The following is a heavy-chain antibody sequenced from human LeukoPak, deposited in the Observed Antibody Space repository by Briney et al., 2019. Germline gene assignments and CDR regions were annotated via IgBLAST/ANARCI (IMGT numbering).Heavy chain of an antibody. CDR2: MGGRGGFII. Sequence: PGGSLRLSCAASGFTFSSHGMNWVRQAPGEGLEWVAGMGGRGGFIIYCADAVRGRFTVSRDNSKNTLYLQMNSLRADHTAIYYCARDLGWLHYADWGQGTLVTVSS. J-gene: IGHJ4*02. CDR1: GFTFSSHG. D-gene: IGHD5-12*01. V-gene: IGHV3-23*01. CDR3: ARDLGWLHYAD.